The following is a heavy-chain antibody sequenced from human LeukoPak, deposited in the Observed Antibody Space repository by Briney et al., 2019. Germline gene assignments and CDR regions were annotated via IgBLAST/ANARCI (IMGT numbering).Heavy chain of an antibody. D-gene: IGHD3-16*01. Sequence: GASVTVSCKASGYTFTSYGISWVRQAPGQGLEWMGRINPTTGGTDFAQKFQGKVSMTRDTSISTAYMELSRLGSDDTAVYYCATLGEDNTDTPFDYWGQGTLVTVSS. CDR2: INPTTGGT. CDR3: ATLGEDNTDTPFDY. J-gene: IGHJ4*02. CDR1: GYTFTSYG. V-gene: IGHV1-2*06.